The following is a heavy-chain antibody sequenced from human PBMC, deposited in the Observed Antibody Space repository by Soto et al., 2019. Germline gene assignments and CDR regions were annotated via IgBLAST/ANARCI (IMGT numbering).Heavy chain of an antibody. J-gene: IGHJ4*02. CDR1: GGSISSYY. CDR3: ALGNYGDYPFLDY. V-gene: IGHV4-59*01. D-gene: IGHD4-17*01. Sequence: QVQLQESGPGLVKPSETLSLTCTVSGGSISSYYWSWIRQPPGKGLEWIGYIYYSGSTNYNPSLKSRVTISVDTSKNQFSLKLSSVTAADTAVYYCALGNYGDYPFLDYWGQGTLVTVSS. CDR2: IYYSGST.